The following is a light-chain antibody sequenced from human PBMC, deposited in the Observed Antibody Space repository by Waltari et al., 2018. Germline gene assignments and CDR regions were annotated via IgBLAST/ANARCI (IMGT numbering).Light chain of an antibody. J-gene: IGKJ2*01. Sequence: AIRITQSPSSLSASTGDRVTITCRASQSISSYLAWYQQKPGKAPKVLIYAASTLQSGVPSRFSGSGSGTDFTLTISRLQIEDFAIYYCQQSYSRPYTFGQGTRLEIK. CDR3: QQSYSRPYT. CDR1: QSISSY. CDR2: AAS. V-gene: IGKV1-8*01.